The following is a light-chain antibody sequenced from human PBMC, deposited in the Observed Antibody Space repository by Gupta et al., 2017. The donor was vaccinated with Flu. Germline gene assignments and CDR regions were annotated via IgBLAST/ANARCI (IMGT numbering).Light chain of an antibody. CDR3: QQSYRTPPR. CDR1: QSISSY. Sequence: VGDRVTITCRASQSISSYLNWYQQKPGKAPKLLIYAASSLQSGVPSMFSGRGSGTDCTLTISSMKPEDFATYYCQQSYRTPPRFGQGTKLEIK. CDR2: AAS. J-gene: IGKJ2*03. V-gene: IGKV1-39*01.